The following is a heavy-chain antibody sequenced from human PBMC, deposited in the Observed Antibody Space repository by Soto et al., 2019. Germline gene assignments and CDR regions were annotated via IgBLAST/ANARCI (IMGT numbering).Heavy chain of an antibody. J-gene: IGHJ5*01. CDR2: IYPGDSDV. CDR3: ARGGYKDLDVCQGYNDS. V-gene: IGHV5-51*01. D-gene: IGHD5-12*01. CDR1: GYNFGSYS. Sequence: PGESLKISCKAPGYNFGSYSIVRVRQMPGKALEWMGIIYPGDSDVRYSRSFQGQVTISADKSISPAYLQLDSLKGSDSAIYYCARGGYKDLDVCQGYNDSWGPVRLVTV.